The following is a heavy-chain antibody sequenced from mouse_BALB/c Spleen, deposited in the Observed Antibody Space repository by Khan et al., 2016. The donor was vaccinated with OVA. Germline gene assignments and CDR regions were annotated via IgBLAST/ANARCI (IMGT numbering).Heavy chain of an antibody. D-gene: IGHD3-2*02. Sequence: QVRLQQSGAELVRPGASVKLSCTTSGYSFTSYWIHWVKQRSGQGLEWIARIYPGTDNTYYNERLKDKATLTADKSSITANRQLSNLKAEDSSVCFCAREEALYYFDYWGQGTTLTVSS. V-gene: IGHV1S132*01. CDR3: AREEALYYFDY. J-gene: IGHJ2*01. CDR1: GYSFTSYW. CDR2: IYPGTDNT.